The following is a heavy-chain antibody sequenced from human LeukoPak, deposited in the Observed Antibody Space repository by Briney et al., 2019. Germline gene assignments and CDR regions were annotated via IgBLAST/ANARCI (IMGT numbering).Heavy chain of an antibody. CDR1: GFNFRDFA. J-gene: IGHJ1*01. D-gene: IGHD4-23*01. CDR2: IGSDTTT. Sequence: GGSLRLSCAASGFNFRDFAISWVRQAPGKGLEWVSGIGSDTTTHYAESVKGRFAISRDNAKNSLYLQMNSLRAEDTAVYYCARDLPSTVVTPWLYFQHWGQGTLVTVSS. CDR3: ARDLPSTVVTPWLYFQH. V-gene: IGHV3-69-1*01.